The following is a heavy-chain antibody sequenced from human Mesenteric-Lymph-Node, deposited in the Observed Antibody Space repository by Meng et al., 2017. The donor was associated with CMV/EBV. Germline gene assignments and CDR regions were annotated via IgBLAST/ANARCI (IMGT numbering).Heavy chain of an antibody. Sequence: GGSLRLSCAASGFTFSSHWMSWVRQAPGKGLEWVANIKQDGGEKYYVDSVKGRFTISRDNAKNSLYLQMNSLRVEDTAVYYCARDAGYELLFGPWFDPWGQGTLVTVSS. J-gene: IGHJ5*02. V-gene: IGHV3-7*01. D-gene: IGHD2-2*01. CDR1: GFTFSSHW. CDR2: IKQDGGEK. CDR3: ARDAGYELLFGPWFDP.